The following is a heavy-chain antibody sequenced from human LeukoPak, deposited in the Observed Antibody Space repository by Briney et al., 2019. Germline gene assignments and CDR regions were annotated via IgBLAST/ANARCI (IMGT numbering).Heavy chain of an antibody. CDR2: IIPIFGTA. CDR1: GGTFSSYA. V-gene: IGHV1-69*06. D-gene: IGHD5-24*01. CDR3: ARNLPRWLQYGGHFDY. Sequence: SVKVSCKASGGTFSSYAISWVRQAPGQGLEWMGGIIPIFGTANYAQKFQGRVTITADKSTSTAYMELSSLRSEDTVVCYCARNLPRWLQYGGHFDYWGQGTLVTVSS. J-gene: IGHJ4*02.